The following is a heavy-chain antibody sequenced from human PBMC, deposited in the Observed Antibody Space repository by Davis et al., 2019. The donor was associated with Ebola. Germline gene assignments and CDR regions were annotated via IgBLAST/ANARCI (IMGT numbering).Heavy chain of an antibody. CDR3: ARHVQPCTDCYNWFDP. J-gene: IGHJ5*02. CDR2: INAGNGNT. Sequence: ASVKVSCKASGYTFTSYAMHWVRQAPGQRLEWMGWINAGNGNTKYSQKFQGRVTITRDTSTSTAYMELRSLRSDDTAVYYCARHVQPCTDCYNWFDPWGQGTLVTVSS. D-gene: IGHD2-21*02. V-gene: IGHV1-3*01. CDR1: GYTFTSYA.